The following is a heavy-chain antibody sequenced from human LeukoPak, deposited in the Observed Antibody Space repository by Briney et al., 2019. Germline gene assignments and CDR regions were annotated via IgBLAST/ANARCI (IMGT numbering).Heavy chain of an antibody. Sequence: SETLSLTCTVSGGSISSSSYYWGWIRQPPGTGLEWIGSIYYSGSTYYNPSLKSRVTISVDTSKNQFSLKLSSVTAADTAVYYCARGGTGYNTIFEVGYWFDPWGQGTLVTVSS. CDR1: GGSISSSSYY. CDR3: ARGGTGYNTIFEVGYWFDP. J-gene: IGHJ5*02. D-gene: IGHD3-3*01. CDR2: IYYSGST. V-gene: IGHV4-39*07.